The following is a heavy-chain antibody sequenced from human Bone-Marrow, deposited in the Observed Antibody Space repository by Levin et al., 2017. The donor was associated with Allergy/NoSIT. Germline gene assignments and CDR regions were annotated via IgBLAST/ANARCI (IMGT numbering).Heavy chain of an antibody. CDR3: AKGAGYSSSWYGGRIVDY. Sequence: SLKISCAASGFTFDDYAMHWVRQAPGKGLEWVSVISWNSGSIGYADSVKGRFTISRDNAKNSLYLQMNSLRAEDTALYYCAKGAGYSSSWYGGRIVDYWGQGTLVTVSS. CDR1: GFTFDDYA. D-gene: IGHD6-13*01. CDR2: ISWNSGSI. V-gene: IGHV3-9*01. J-gene: IGHJ4*02.